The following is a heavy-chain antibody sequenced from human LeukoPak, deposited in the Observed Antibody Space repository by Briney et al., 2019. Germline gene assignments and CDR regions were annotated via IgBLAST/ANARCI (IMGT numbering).Heavy chain of an antibody. CDR2: IYYSGTT. CDR1: GGSISNYY. V-gene: IGHV4-59*01. J-gene: IGHJ4*02. D-gene: IGHD6-19*01. CDR3: ARTDNSGWYSFDY. Sequence: SETLSLTCTVSGGSISNYYWSWIRQPPGKGLERIGYIYYSGTTNYNPSLESRVTISVDTSKNHFSLKLSSVTAADTAVYYCARTDNSGWYSFDYWGQGTLVTVSS.